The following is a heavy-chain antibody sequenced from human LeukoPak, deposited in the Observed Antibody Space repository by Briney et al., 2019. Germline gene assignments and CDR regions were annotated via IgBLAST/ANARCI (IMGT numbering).Heavy chain of an antibody. V-gene: IGHV3-23*01. CDR1: GFRFSDYT. J-gene: IGHJ5*02. CDR2: IGGRGGST. CDR3: GKEGGA. D-gene: IGHD3-16*01. Sequence: GGSLRLSCAASGFRFSDYTMTWVRQAPGKGPEWVSAIGGRGGSTYYADFLGGRFTISRDNSKDMLYLQMNSLKVEDTATYYCGKEGGAWGQGTKVTVSS.